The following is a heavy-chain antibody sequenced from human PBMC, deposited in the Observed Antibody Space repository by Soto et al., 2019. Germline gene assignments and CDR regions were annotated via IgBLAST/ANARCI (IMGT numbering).Heavy chain of an antibody. J-gene: IGHJ6*02. CDR1: GFTFSGSD. CDR2: IRSKANSYAT. CDR3: TSSALIDYDNYYGMDV. D-gene: IGHD3-22*01. V-gene: IGHV3-73*02. Sequence: EVQLVESGGGLVQPGGSLKLSCAASGFTFSGSDMHWVRQASGKGLEWVGRIRSKANSYATAYAASVKGRFTISRDDSKNTAYLQMNSLKIEDTAVYYWTSSALIDYDNYYGMDVWGQGTTVTVS.